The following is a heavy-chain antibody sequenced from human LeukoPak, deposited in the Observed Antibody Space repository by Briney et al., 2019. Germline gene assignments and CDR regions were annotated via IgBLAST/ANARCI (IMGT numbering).Heavy chain of an antibody. D-gene: IGHD3-22*01. CDR3: ARGHRQAIVVARGAFDI. Sequence: SGTLSLTCAVSGGSMRDNDWCNWVRQPPGKGLEWIGEINHSGSTNYNPSLKSRVTISVDTSKNQFSLRLSSVTAADTAVYYCARGHRQAIVVARGAFDIWGQGTMVTVSS. V-gene: IGHV4-4*02. CDR1: GGSMRDNDW. CDR2: INHSGST. J-gene: IGHJ3*02.